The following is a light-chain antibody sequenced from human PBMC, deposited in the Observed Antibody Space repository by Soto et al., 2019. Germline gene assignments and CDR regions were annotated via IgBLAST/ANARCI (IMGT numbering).Light chain of an antibody. CDR1: SSDVGTYNF. Sequence: QSVLTQPASVSRSPGQSITISCTGTSSDVGTYNFVSWYQQHPGKAPKLMIYGVSNRPSGVSNRFSGSKSGNTASLTISGLQAEDEADYYCSSYTSSSSFVLFGGGTKLTVL. V-gene: IGLV2-14*01. CDR3: SSYTSSSSFVL. CDR2: GVS. J-gene: IGLJ2*01.